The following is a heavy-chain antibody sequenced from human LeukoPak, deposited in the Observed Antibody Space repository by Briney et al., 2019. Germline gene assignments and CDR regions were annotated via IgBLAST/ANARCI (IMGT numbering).Heavy chain of an antibody. CDR2: ISAYNGNT. V-gene: IGHV1-18*01. CDR3: ARDRCSGGSCYSQRYFDY. CDR1: GYTFTSYG. J-gene: IGHJ4*02. Sequence: VASVKVSCKASGYTFTSYGISWVRQAPGQGLEWMGWISAYNGNTNYAQKLQGRVTMTTDTSTSTAYMELRSLRSDDTAVYYCARDRCSGGSCYSQRYFDYWGQGTLVTVSS. D-gene: IGHD2-15*01.